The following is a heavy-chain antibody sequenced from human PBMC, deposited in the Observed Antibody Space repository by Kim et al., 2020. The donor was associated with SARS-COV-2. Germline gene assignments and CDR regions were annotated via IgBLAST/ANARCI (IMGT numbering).Heavy chain of an antibody. J-gene: IGHJ6*02. Sequence: GGSLRLSCAASGFTFSSYSMNWVRQAPGKGLEWVSYISSSSSTIYYADSVKGRFTISRDNAKNSLYLQMNSLRDEDTAVYYCATTVTTSYYYYYGMDVWGQGTTVTVSS. CDR1: GFTFSSYS. D-gene: IGHD4-17*01. V-gene: IGHV3-48*02. CDR3: ATTVTTSYYYYYGMDV. CDR2: ISSSSSTI.